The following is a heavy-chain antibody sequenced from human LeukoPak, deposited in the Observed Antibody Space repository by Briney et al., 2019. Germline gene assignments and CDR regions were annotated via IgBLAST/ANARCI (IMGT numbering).Heavy chain of an antibody. J-gene: IGHJ4*02. D-gene: IGHD1-26*01. CDR1: GYTFTNYA. CDR2: ISAYNGNT. CDR3: ASRAVGATLLDY. Sequence: ASVKVSCKASGYTFTNYAISWVRQAPGQGLEWMGWISAYNGNTNYAQNLQGRVTMTTDTSTSTAYMELRSLRSEDTAVYYCASRAVGATLLDYWGQGTLVTVSS. V-gene: IGHV1-18*01.